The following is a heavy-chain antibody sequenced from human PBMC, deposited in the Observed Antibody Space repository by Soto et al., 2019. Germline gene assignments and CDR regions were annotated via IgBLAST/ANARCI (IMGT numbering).Heavy chain of an antibody. CDR1: GFTFGNSA. D-gene: IGHD1-26*01. Sequence: GSLRLSCAASGFTFGNSAMGWVRQAPGKGLEWVSLISGSGGSTYYADSVKGRFTISRDNSKSTVYLELNNLSAEDTAVYHCAKNQGVELVPLATVDWFDPWGQGSVVTVSS. J-gene: IGHJ5*02. CDR2: ISGSGGST. V-gene: IGHV3-23*01. CDR3: AKNQGVELVPLATVDWFDP.